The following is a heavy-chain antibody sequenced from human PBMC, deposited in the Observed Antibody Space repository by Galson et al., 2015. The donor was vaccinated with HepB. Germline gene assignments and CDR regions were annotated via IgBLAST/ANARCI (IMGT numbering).Heavy chain of an antibody. V-gene: IGHV3-72*01. CDR3: SSTLPGIDLDY. J-gene: IGHJ4*02. CDR2: VRHKARRYTT. D-gene: IGHD3-3*02. Sequence: SLRLSCAASGFTFSDYYMEWVRQAPGKGLEWVGRVRHKARRYTTDYVASVEGRFTISRDDSKNSPYLQMDSLKTEDTAVYDCSSTLPGIDLDYWGQGTLVTVSS. CDR1: GFTFSDYY.